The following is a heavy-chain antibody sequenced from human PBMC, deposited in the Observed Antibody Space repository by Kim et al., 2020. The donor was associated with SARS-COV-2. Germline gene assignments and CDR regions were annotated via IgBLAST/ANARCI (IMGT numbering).Heavy chain of an antibody. V-gene: IGHV3-9*01. J-gene: IGHJ4*02. CDR3: AKDRYSHISEADY. Sequence: GGSLRLSCVASGFTFGDYAMHWVRQAPGKGLEWVSGISWNSVNIGDADSVKGRFTISRDNAKNSLYLQMNSLRAEDTALYYCAKDRYSHISEADYWGQGTLVTVSS. CDR2: ISWNSVNI. CDR1: GFTFGDYA. D-gene: IGHD1-26*01.